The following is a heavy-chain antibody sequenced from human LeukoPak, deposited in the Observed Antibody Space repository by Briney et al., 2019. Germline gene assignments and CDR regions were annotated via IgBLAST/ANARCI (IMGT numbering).Heavy chain of an antibody. CDR3: ARDPPPSPSAFDI. J-gene: IGHJ3*02. V-gene: IGHV3-23*01. CDR1: GFTFSNYW. CDR2: ISGSGGST. Sequence: GGSLRLSCEASGFTFSNYWMHWVRQAPGKGLVWVSAISGSGGSTYYADSVKGRFTVSRDNSKNTLYLQMNSLRAEDTAVYYCARDPPPSPSAFDIWGQGTMVTVSS.